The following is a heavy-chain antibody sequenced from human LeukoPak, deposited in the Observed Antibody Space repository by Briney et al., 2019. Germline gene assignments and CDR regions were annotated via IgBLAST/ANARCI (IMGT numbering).Heavy chain of an antibody. CDR1: GVSFDDYY. CDR3: TRMTTGHDY. D-gene: IGHD4-17*01. V-gene: IGHV4-34*01. J-gene: IGHJ4*02. CDR2: INHSGYT. Sequence: SETLSLTCAVSGVSFDDYYWSWVRQTPGKGLEWIGEINHSGYTNDSPSLRSRVTLSIDTSRKQFSLNLRSVTVADAGIYYCTRMTTGHDYWGQGTLVTVSS.